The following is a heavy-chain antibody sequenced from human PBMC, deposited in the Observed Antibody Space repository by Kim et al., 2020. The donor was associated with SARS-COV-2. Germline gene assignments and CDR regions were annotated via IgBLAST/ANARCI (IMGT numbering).Heavy chain of an antibody. Sequence: SETLSLTCTVSGGSISSSSYYWGWIRRPPGKGLEWIGNIYYSGTTYHNPSLRSRFTISVDTSKNQFSLNLSSVTATDTAVYYCARLGGLYSSAIMSFDFWGQGAQDTVSS. CDR3: ARLGGLYSSAIMSFDF. J-gene: IGHJ4*02. CDR2: IYYSGTT. CDR1: GGSISSSSYY. D-gene: IGHD2-8*02. V-gene: IGHV4-39*01.